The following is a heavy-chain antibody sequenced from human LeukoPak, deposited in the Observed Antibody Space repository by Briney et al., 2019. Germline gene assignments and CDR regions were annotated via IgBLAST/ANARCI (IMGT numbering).Heavy chain of an antibody. Sequence: TGGSLRLSCAASGFTVSSNYMSWVRQAPGKGLEWVSVVYSGGSTYYADSVKGRSTISRDNSKNTLYLQMNSLRAEDTAVYYCASAAVAGQFDYWGQGTLVIVSS. CDR3: ASAAVAGQFDY. J-gene: IGHJ4*02. D-gene: IGHD6-19*01. V-gene: IGHV3-53*01. CDR1: GFTVSSNY. CDR2: VYSGGST.